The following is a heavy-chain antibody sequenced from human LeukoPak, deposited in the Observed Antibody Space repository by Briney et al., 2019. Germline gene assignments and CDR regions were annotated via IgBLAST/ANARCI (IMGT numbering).Heavy chain of an antibody. Sequence: PSETLSLTCTVSGGSISSSSYYWGWIRQPPGEGLEWIGSIYYSGSTYYNPSLKSRVTISVDTSKNQFSLKLSSVTAADTAVYYCARLWAPTTRVGGYFDYWGQGTLATVSS. J-gene: IGHJ4*02. D-gene: IGHD1-14*01. V-gene: IGHV4-39*01. CDR3: ARLWAPTTRVGGYFDY. CDR1: GGSISSSSYY. CDR2: IYYSGST.